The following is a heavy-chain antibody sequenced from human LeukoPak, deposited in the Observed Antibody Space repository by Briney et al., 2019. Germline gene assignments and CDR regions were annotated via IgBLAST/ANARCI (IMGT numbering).Heavy chain of an antibody. CDR1: GFTFSSYW. Sequence: GGSLRLSCAASGFTFSSYWMGWARQGPGKGLQWVASINRDGSEKHPVDSVKGRFTISRDNAKNSVYLQMTGLTVDDTAVYYCVRDVDIWGQGTLVTVSS. J-gene: IGHJ4*02. CDR2: INRDGSEK. V-gene: IGHV3-7*01. D-gene: IGHD5-24*01. CDR3: VRDVDI.